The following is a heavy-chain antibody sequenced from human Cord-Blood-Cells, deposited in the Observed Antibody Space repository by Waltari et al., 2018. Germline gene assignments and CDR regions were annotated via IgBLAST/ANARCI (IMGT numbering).Heavy chain of an antibody. D-gene: IGHD6-6*01. V-gene: IGHV4-39*01. CDR2: IYYSGST. CDR1: GGSISSSSYY. CDR3: ARRRSSSSWYFDL. J-gene: IGHJ2*01. Sequence: QLQLQESGPGLVKPSETLSLTCTVSGGSISSSSYYWGWIRKPPGKGLEWIGSIYYSGSTYYNPSLKSRVTISVDTSKNQFSLKLSSVTAADTAVYYCARRRSSSSWYFDLWGRGTLVTVSS.